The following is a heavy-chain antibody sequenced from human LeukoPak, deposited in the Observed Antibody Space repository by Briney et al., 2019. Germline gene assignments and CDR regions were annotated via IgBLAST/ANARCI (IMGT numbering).Heavy chain of an antibody. CDR3: TNLLVGATFDY. CDR1: GFTLSNAW. D-gene: IGHD1-26*01. CDR2: IKSKIDGGTT. Sequence: GGCLRLSRVASGFTLSNAWMSWVRQAPGARREWVGRIKSKIDGGTTDYAAPVKGRCTNSRNDSKNTLCLEMNSLNTEDTAVYYCTNLLVGATFDYWGQGTLVTVSS. V-gene: IGHV3-15*01. J-gene: IGHJ4*02.